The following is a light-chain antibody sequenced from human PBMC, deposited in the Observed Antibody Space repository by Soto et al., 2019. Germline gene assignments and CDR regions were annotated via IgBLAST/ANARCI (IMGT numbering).Light chain of an antibody. J-gene: IGLJ1*01. V-gene: IGLV2-14*01. Sequence: QSVLTQPASVSGSPGQSITISCTGTSSDVGGYDFVSWYQQHPLKAPKLILYEVSNRPSGVSSRFSGSKSGNTASLTISGLQAEDEADYYCTSYTGSSGDVFGTGTQLTVL. CDR3: TSYTGSSGDV. CDR2: EVS. CDR1: SSDVGGYDF.